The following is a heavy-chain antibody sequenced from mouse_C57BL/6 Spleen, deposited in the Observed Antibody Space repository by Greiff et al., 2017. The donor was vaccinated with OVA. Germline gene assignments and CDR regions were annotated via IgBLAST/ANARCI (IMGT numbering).Heavy chain of an antibody. J-gene: IGHJ4*01. Sequence: EVKLMESGGGLVQPGGSMKLSCVASGFTFSNYWMNWVRQSPEKGLEWVAQIRLKSDNYATHYAESVKGRFTISRDDSKSSVYLQMNNLRAEDTGIYYCTGAYDPMDYWGQGTSVTVSS. CDR3: TGAYDPMDY. V-gene: IGHV6-3*01. D-gene: IGHD2-12*01. CDR2: IRLKSDNYAT. CDR1: GFTFSNYW.